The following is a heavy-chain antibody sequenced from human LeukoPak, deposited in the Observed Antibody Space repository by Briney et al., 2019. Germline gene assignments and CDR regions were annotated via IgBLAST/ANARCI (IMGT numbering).Heavy chain of an antibody. J-gene: IGHJ4*02. CDR3: ARLDRYYDSSGPPGH. CDR1: GFTFSSYS. V-gene: IGHV3-48*01. CDR2: ISSSSSTI. Sequence: GGSLRLSCAASGFTFSSYSMNWVRQAPGKGLEWVSYISSSSSTIYYADSVKGRFTISRDNAKNSLYLQMNSLRAEDTAVYYCARLDRYYDSSGPPGHWGQGTLVTVSS. D-gene: IGHD3-22*01.